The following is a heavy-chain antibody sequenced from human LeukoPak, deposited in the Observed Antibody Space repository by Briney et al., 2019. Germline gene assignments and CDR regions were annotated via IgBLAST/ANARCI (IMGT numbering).Heavy chain of an antibody. CDR2: ISSSSSYI. J-gene: IGHJ6*03. V-gene: IGHV3-21*01. D-gene: IGHD3-9*01. Sequence: PGGSLRLSCAASGFTFSSYSVNWVRQAPGKGLEWVSSISSSSSYIYYADSVKGRFTISRDNAKNSLYLQMNSLRAEDAAVYYCARAVGYVIYPNYYYYMDVWGKGTTVTVSS. CDR3: ARAVGYVIYPNYYYYMDV. CDR1: GFTFSSYS.